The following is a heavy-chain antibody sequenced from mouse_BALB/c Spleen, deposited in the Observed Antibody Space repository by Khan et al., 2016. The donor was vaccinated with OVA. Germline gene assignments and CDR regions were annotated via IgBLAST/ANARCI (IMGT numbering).Heavy chain of an antibody. V-gene: IGHV1S81*02. CDR1: GYTFTSYW. CDR3: ARIKKMVTTYFDY. CDR2: TNPTNGRT. J-gene: IGHJ2*01. D-gene: IGHD2-1*01. Sequence: QVQLKQSGAELVKAGASVKMSCKASGYTFTSYWMHWVKQRLGQGLAWFAETNPTNGRTYYNEKFKSKATLTVDKSSSTAYMLLSGLTIEDSAVYYCARIKKMVTTYFDYWGQGTTLTVSS.